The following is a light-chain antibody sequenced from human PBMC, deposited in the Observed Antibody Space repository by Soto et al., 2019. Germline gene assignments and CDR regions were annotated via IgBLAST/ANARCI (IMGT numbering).Light chain of an antibody. CDR3: QQCYSSPRT. CDR1: QRISTY. CDR2: AAS. V-gene: IGKV1-39*01. J-gene: IGKJ1*01. Sequence: DIQMTQSPSTLSAGVGDRVTITCRASQRISTYLNWYQQKPGKAPTLLIYAASNLQSGVPSRFSGGGSGTDFTLTINTLQPEDFATYFCQQCYSSPRTFGQRTKVEIK.